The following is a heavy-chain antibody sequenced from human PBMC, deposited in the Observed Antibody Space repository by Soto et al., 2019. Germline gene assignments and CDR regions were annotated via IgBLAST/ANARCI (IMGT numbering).Heavy chain of an antibody. V-gene: IGHV1-8*01. CDR3: ARVVRFFGGHAGY. CDR1: GYTFTEFD. J-gene: IGHJ4*02. CDR2: MNTNTGNT. Sequence: QVRLVQSGADVKKPGASVKVSCKTSGYTFTEFDINWVRQAPGQGLEWMGWMNTNTGNTGYAQKFQGRVTMTRDTPISTAYMEQRRLRSEDTAVYYCARVVRFFGGHAGYWGQGTLVTVSS. D-gene: IGHD3-3*01.